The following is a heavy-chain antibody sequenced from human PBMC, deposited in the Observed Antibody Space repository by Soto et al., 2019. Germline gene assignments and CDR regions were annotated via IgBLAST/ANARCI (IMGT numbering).Heavy chain of an antibody. V-gene: IGHV4-59*01. J-gene: IGHJ6*03. CDR3: SRFPPYYDFWSGRYYYYYMDV. D-gene: IGHD3-3*01. Sequence: PSETLSLTCTVSGGSISSYYWSWIRQPPGKGLEWIGYIYYSGSTNYNPSLKSRVTISVDTSKNQFSLKLSSVTAADTAVYYCSRFPPYYDFWSGRYYYYYMDVWGKGTTVTVS. CDR1: GGSISSYY. CDR2: IYYSGST.